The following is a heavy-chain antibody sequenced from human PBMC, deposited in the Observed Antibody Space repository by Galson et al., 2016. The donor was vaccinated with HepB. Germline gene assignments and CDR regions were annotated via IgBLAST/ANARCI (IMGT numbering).Heavy chain of an antibody. J-gene: IGHJ4*02. CDR1: GFTFSSYG. Sequence: SLRLSCAASGFTFSSYGMSWVRQAPGKGLEWVSAVSGSGGSTYYADSVKGRFTISRDNTKNTLYLQMNSLRAGDTAVYSCAKMDEGTSKRNISHWGQGTLVTVST. CDR2: VSGSGGST. CDR3: AKMDEGTSKRNISH. D-gene: IGHD2/OR15-2a*01. V-gene: IGHV3-23*01.